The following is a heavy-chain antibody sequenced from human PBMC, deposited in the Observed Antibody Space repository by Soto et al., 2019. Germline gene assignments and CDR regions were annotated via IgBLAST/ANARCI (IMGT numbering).Heavy chain of an antibody. CDR1: GFTFSSYG. D-gene: IGHD6-19*01. V-gene: IGHV3-33*01. Sequence: QVQLVESGGGVVQPGRSLRLSCAASGFTFSSYGMHWVRQAPGKGLEWVAVIWNDGSNKYYADSVKGRFTISRDNSKNTLYLQMNSLRAEDTAVYYCARDRTGIAVAGTPGYWGQGTLVTVSS. CDR2: IWNDGSNK. J-gene: IGHJ4*02. CDR3: ARDRTGIAVAGTPGY.